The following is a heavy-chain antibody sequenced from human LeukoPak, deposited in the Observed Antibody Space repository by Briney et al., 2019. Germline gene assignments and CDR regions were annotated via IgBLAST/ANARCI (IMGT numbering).Heavy chain of an antibody. CDR2: INPNSGGT. D-gene: IGHD3-22*01. CDR1: GYTFTGYY. Sequence: ASVKVSCKASGYTFTGYYMHWVRQAPGQGLEWMGWINPNSGGTNYAQKFQGRVTMTRDTSISTAYMELSRLRSDDTAVYYCARIAALYHYYMDVWGKGTTVTVSS. J-gene: IGHJ6*03. CDR3: ARIAALYHYYMDV. V-gene: IGHV1-2*02.